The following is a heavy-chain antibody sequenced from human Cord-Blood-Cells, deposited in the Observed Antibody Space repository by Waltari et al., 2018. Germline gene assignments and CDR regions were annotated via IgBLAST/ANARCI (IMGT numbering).Heavy chain of an antibody. V-gene: IGHV1-24*01. CDR2: FDPEDGET. CDR1: GYTLTELS. J-gene: IGHJ5*02. CDR3: ATALMITFGGVIANWFDP. D-gene: IGHD3-16*02. Sequence: QVQLVQSGAEVKKPGASVKVSCKVSGYTLTELSMHWVRQAPGKGLEWMGGFDPEDGETIYAKKFQGRVTMTEDTSTDTAYMELSSLRSEDTAVYYCATALMITFGGVIANWFDPWGQGTLVTVSS.